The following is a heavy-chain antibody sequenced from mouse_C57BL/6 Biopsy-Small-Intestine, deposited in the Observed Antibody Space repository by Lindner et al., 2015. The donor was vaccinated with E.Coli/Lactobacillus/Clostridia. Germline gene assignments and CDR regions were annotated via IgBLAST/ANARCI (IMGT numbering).Heavy chain of an antibody. V-gene: IGHV1-54*01. CDR2: INPGSGGT. CDR1: GYAFTNYL. J-gene: IGHJ4*01. CDR3: ARNRTYAMDY. Sequence: VQLQEFGAELVRPGTSVKVSCKASGYAFTNYLIEWVKQRPGQGLEWIGVINPGSGGTNYNEKFKGKATLTADKSSSTAYMQLSSLTSEDSAVYFCARNRTYAMDYWGQGTSVTVSS.